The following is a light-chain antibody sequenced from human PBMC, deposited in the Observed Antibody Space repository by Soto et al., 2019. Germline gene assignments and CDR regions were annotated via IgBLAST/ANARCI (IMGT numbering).Light chain of an antibody. CDR1: SSDVGGYNY. CDR2: DVS. Sequence: QSALTRPASVSGSPGQSVTISCTGTSSDVGGYNYVSWYQQHPGKAPKLMIYDVSNRPSGVSNHFSGSKSGNTASLTISGLQAEDEADYYCSSYTSSSTFYVFGTGTKVTVL. V-gene: IGLV2-14*01. CDR3: SSYTSSSTFYV. J-gene: IGLJ1*01.